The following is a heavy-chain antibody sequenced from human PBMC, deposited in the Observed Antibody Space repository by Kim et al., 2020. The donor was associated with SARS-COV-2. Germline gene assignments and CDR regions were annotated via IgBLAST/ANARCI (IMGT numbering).Heavy chain of an antibody. D-gene: IGHD3-10*01. V-gene: IGHV5-10-1*01. CDR3: ARQRYYGSGTNWFDP. Sequence: PSFQGHVTISADKSISTAYLQWSSLKASDTAMYYCARQRYYGSGTNWFDPWGQGTLVTVSS. J-gene: IGHJ5*02.